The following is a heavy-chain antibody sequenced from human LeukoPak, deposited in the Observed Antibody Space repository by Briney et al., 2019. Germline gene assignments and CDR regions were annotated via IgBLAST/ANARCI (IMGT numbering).Heavy chain of an antibody. Sequence: PSETLSLTCTVSGGSISSYYWSWIRQPPGKGLEWIGYIYYSGTTNYNPSLKSRVTILVDTSKNQFSLKLNSVTAADTAVYYCARRRAEGGSNGHYNWFDPWGQGTLVTVSS. CDR3: ARRRAEGGSNGHYNWFDP. CDR2: IYYSGTT. D-gene: IGHD6-13*01. J-gene: IGHJ5*02. V-gene: IGHV4-59*08. CDR1: GGSISSYY.